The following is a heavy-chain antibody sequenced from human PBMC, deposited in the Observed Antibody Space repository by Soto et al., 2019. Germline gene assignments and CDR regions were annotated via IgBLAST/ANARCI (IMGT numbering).Heavy chain of an antibody. CDR2: ISWNSGSI. Sequence: EVQLVESGGGLVQPGRSLRLSCAASGFTFDDYAMHWVRQAPGKGLEWVSGISWNSGSIGYADSVKGRFTISRDNAKNSLYLQMNSLRAEDTALYYCAKDRYREVVAARGWFDPWGQGTLVTVSS. D-gene: IGHD2-15*01. J-gene: IGHJ5*02. CDR3: AKDRYREVVAARGWFDP. V-gene: IGHV3-9*01. CDR1: GFTFDDYA.